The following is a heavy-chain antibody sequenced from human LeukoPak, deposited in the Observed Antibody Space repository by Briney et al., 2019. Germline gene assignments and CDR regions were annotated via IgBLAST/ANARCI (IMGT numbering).Heavy chain of an antibody. CDR2: IYYSGST. V-gene: IGHV4-30-4*01. CDR1: GGSISSGDYY. D-gene: IGHD6-25*01. J-gene: IGHJ4*02. Sequence: SETLSLTCTVSGGSISSGDYYWSWLRQPPGRGLEWIGYIYYSGSTYYNPSLKSRVTISVDTSKNQFSLKLSSVTAADTAVYYCARVKREERQLDYWGQGTLVTVSS. CDR3: ARVKREERQLDY.